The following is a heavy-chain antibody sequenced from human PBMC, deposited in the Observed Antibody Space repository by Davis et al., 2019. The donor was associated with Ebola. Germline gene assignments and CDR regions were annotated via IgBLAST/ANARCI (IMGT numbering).Heavy chain of an antibody. J-gene: IGHJ4*02. CDR2: IFRTGAT. V-gene: IGHV4-39*01. Sequence: MPSETLSLTCTVSGGSIRSSSHYWGWIRQPPGKGLEWMGSIFRTGATSYNPSLKSRVTISFDTSKNHFSLKLSSVTAADTAVYYCARQSSSSWGDYWGQGTLVTVSS. D-gene: IGHD6-6*01. CDR3: ARQSSSSWGDY. CDR1: GGSIRSSSHY.